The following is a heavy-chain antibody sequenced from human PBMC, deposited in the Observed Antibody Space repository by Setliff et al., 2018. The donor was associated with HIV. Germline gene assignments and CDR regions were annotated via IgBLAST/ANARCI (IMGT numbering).Heavy chain of an antibody. J-gene: IGHJ4*02. D-gene: IGHD6-13*01. Sequence: PSETLSLTCTVSGGSISSSSYYWGWIRQPPGKGLEWIGSIYYSGSTYYNPSLKSRVTISVDTSKNQFSLKLSSVTAADTAVYYCARGGSRGSWYWDYWGQGTLVTVSS. CDR3: ARGGSRGSWYWDY. CDR2: IYYSGST. CDR1: GGSISSSSYY. V-gene: IGHV4-39*07.